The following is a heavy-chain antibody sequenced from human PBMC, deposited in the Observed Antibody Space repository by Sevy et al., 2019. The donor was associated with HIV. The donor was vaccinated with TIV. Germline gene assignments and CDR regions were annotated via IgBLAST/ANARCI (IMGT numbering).Heavy chain of an antibody. J-gene: IGHJ4*02. D-gene: IGHD3-22*01. V-gene: IGHV3-30-3*01. CDR3: ARDRGLVITTYTLSY. CDR1: GFTFSSYA. CDR2: ISSDGSNK. Sequence: GGSLRLSCAASGFTFSSYAMHWVRQAPGKGLEWVVVISSDGSNKYYADSVKGRFTISRDNSKNTLYLQMNSLRAEDTAVYYCARDRGLVITTYTLSYWVQGTLVTVSS.